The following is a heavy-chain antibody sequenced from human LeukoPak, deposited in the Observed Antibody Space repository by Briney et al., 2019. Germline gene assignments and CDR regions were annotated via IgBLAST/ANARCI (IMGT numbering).Heavy chain of an antibody. CDR3: ARDGESFSFSFDY. J-gene: IGHJ4*02. V-gene: IGHV3-48*01. Sequence: GRSLRLSCAASGFTFSTYNMNWVRQAPGKGLEWVSYISSSTSTIYYADSVKGRFTISRDNAKNSLYLQMNGLRAEDTAVYYCARDGESFSFSFDYWGQGTLVTVSS. D-gene: IGHD1-26*01. CDR1: GFTFSTYN. CDR2: ISSSTSTI.